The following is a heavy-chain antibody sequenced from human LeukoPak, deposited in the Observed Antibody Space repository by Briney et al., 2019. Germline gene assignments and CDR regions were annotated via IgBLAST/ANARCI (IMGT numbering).Heavy chain of an antibody. CDR1: GFTFSYYE. J-gene: IGHJ4*02. Sequence: GGSLRLSCAASGFTFSYYEMIWVRQAPGKGLEWVSYITGGSTTKNYADSVKGRFTISRDNAKNSLYLQMHSLRAEDTAIYYCARDGDIAVATAPYYFDYWGQGILVTVSS. CDR3: ARDGDIAVATAPYYFDY. V-gene: IGHV3-48*03. D-gene: IGHD6-19*01. CDR2: ITGGSTTK.